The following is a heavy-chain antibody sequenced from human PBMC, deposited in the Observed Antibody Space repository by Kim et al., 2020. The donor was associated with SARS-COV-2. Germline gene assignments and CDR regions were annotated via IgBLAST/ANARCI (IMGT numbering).Heavy chain of an antibody. Sequence: KGRFTISRDNAKNSLYLQMKSLRAEDTAVYYCARAVGRDIVVVVAAHFDYWGQGTLVTVSS. J-gene: IGHJ4*02. CDR3: ARAVGRDIVVVVAAHFDY. D-gene: IGHD2-15*01. V-gene: IGHV3-11*06.